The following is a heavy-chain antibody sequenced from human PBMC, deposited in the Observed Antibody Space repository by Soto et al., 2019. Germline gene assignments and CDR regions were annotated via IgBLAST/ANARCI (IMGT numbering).Heavy chain of an antibody. Sequence: TSVKPSCKACGDALTGSYMQSAHQSPGQGLEWMGWINPNSGGTNYAQKFQGWVTMTRDTSISTAYMELSRLRSDDTAVYYCARSSSYDAYYFDYWGQGTLVTVSS. J-gene: IGHJ4*02. V-gene: IGHV1-2*04. CDR3: ARSSSYDAYYFDY. CDR2: INPNSGGT. D-gene: IGHD5-12*01. CDR1: GDALTGSY.